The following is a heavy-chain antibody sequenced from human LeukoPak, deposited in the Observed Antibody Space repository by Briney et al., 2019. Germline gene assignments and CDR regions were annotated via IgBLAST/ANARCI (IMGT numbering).Heavy chain of an antibody. J-gene: IGHJ5*02. CDR1: GGSISSSSYY. Sequence: SETLSLTCTVSGGSISSSSYYWGWIRQPPGKGLEWIGSIYYSGSTYYNPSLKSRVTISVDTSKNQFSLKLSSVTAADTAVYYCARQPPFSLVLGFVDWFDPWGQGTLVTVSS. D-gene: IGHD2-15*01. V-gene: IGHV4-39*01. CDR2: IYYSGST. CDR3: ARQPPFSLVLGFVDWFDP.